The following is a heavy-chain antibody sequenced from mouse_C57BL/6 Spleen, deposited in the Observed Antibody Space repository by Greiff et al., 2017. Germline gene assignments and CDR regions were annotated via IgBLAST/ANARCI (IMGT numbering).Heavy chain of an antibody. CDR1: GFTFSSYT. D-gene: IGHD4-1*02. Sequence: EVQLVESGGGLVKPGGSLKLSCAASGFTFSSYTMSWVRQTPEKRLEWVATISVGGGNTYYPDSVKGRFTISRDNAKNTLYLQMSSLRSEDTALYYCARPSTGNWFAYWGQGTLVTVSA. CDR2: ISVGGGNT. CDR3: ARPSTGNWFAY. J-gene: IGHJ3*01. V-gene: IGHV5-9*01.